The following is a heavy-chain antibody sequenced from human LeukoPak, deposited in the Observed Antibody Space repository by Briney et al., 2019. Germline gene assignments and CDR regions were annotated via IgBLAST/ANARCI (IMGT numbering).Heavy chain of an antibody. J-gene: IGHJ4*02. D-gene: IGHD3-9*01. CDR2: INPSGGIT. Sequence: GASVKVSCKASGYTFTNYYMHWVRQAPGQGLEWMGTINPSGGITSYAQKFQGRVSMTRDMSTRTVYMELRNLRSEDTAVYYCARDHATIGKYDYWGQGSLVTVSS. V-gene: IGHV1-46*01. CDR1: GYTFTNYY. CDR3: ARDHATIGKYDY.